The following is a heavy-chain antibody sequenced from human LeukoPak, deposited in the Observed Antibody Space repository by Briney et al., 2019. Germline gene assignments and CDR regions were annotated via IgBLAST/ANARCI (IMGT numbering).Heavy chain of an antibody. CDR3: ARAGVESWSDCYYMDV. Sequence: GGSLRLSCAASGFTFSSYWMSWVRQAPGKGLEWVANIKQDGSEKYYVDSAKGRFTISRDNAKNSLYLQMNSLRAEDTAVYYCARAGVESWSDCYYMDVWGKGTTVTISS. D-gene: IGHD3-3*01. CDR2: IKQDGSEK. J-gene: IGHJ6*03. V-gene: IGHV3-7*01. CDR1: GFTFSSYW.